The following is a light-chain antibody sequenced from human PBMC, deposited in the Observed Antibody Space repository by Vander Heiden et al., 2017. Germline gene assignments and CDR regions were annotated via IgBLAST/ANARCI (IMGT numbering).Light chain of an antibody. J-gene: IGLJ1*01. Sequence: QSALTQPASVSGSPGQSLPIPCTGTSSEVGSYKVVSWYQQHPGKAPKLIIYEGIKRPSGVSNRFSGSPSGNTASLTISGLQPEDEADYYCCSYVGSRVYVFGTGTKVTVL. CDR3: CSYVGSRVYV. CDR2: EGI. V-gene: IGLV2-23*01. CDR1: SSEVGSYKV.